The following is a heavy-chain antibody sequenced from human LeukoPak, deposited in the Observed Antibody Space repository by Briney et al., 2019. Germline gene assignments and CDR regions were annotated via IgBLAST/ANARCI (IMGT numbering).Heavy chain of an antibody. Sequence: SVKVSCKASGGTFSSYAISWVRQAPGQGLEWMGRIIPIFGIANYAQKFQGRATITADKSTSTAYMELSSLRSEDTAVYYCAISRYSSSLEGMDVWGQGTTVTVSS. CDR2: IIPIFGIA. CDR3: AISRYSSSLEGMDV. V-gene: IGHV1-69*04. CDR1: GGTFSSYA. D-gene: IGHD6-6*01. J-gene: IGHJ6*02.